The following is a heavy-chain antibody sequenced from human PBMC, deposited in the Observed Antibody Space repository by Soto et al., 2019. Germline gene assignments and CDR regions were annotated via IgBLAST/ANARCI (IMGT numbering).Heavy chain of an antibody. CDR3: ANEPHY. J-gene: IGHJ4*02. V-gene: IGHV3-21*01. CDR2: ISSSGTYI. Sequence: EMQLVESGGGLVKPGGSLRLSCAASGFAASGFAFSNYNMNWVRQAPGKGLEWVSSISSSGTYIYYADSVKGRFTVSRDNAENSLYLQLNRLRAEDTAVYYCANEPHYWGQGTLVTVSS. CDR1: GFAFSNYN.